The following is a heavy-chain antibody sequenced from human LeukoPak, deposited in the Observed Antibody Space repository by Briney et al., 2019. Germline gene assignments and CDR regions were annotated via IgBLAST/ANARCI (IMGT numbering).Heavy chain of an antibody. D-gene: IGHD2-21*02. V-gene: IGHV4-59*01. CDR3: ARGFLCGGDCNAFDI. Sequence: SETLSLTCTVSGGPISSYYWSSIPLPPGKELEWSGYIYYSGSTNYNPSLKTRVTISVDTSKNQFSLNLSSVTAADTAVYYCARGFLCGGDCNAFDIWGQGTKVTVSS. CDR1: GGPISSYY. J-gene: IGHJ3*02. CDR2: IYYSGST.